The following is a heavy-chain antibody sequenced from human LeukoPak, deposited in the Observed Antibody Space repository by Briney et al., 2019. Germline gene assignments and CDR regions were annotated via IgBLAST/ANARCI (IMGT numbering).Heavy chain of an antibody. D-gene: IGHD6-19*01. CDR3: AQSTSGWYQFDN. Sequence: PGGSLRLSCVASGFSSSNYAMSWVRQAPGKWLEWVSVISSSGSSPCYADSVRGRFTISRDNSKNMLSLQMNSLRCEDTAVYYCAQSTSGWYQFDNWGQGTLVTVSS. J-gene: IGHJ4*02. V-gene: IGHV3-23*01. CDR2: ISSSGSSP. CDR1: GFSSSNYA.